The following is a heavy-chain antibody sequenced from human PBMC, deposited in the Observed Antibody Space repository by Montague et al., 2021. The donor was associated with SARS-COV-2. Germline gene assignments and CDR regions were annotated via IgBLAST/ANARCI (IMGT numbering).Heavy chain of an antibody. D-gene: IGHD3-10*01. CDR3: ARDGRFGELDY. Sequence: SLRLSCAASGFTFRTYEMNWVRQAPGKGLEWVSYISSSGSTIYYADSVKGRFTIYRENAKNSLYLQMNSLRAEDTAVYYCARDGRFGELDYWGRGTLVTVST. CDR1: GFTFRTYE. J-gene: IGHJ4*02. CDR2: ISSSGSTI. V-gene: IGHV3-48*03.